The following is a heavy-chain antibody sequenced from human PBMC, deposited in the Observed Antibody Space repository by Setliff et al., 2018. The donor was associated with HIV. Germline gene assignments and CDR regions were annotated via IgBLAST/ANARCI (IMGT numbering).Heavy chain of an antibody. V-gene: IGHV4-59*12. D-gene: IGHD6-19*01. J-gene: IGHJ6*03. Sequence: TSETLSLTCTVSGGSISSYYWSWIRQPPGMGLEWIGYMFYSGSTNYNPSLKSRVTMSIDTSKNQFSLKPNSVTAADMAVYYCAREEWLDPPGYYYMDVWAKGTTVTVSS. CDR1: GGSISSYY. CDR2: MFYSGST. CDR3: AREEWLDPPGYYYMDV.